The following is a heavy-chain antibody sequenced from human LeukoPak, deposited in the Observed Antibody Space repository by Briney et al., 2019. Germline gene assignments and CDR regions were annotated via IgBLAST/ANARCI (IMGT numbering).Heavy chain of an antibody. CDR2: INAYNGNT. Sequence: ASVKVSCKASGYTLTSYGISWVRQAPGQGLEWMGWINAYNGNTNYAQKLQGRVTMTTDTSTSTAYMELRSLRSDDTAVYYCARDDQWLGSQGHFDYWGQGTLVTVSS. CDR3: ARDDQWLGSQGHFDY. J-gene: IGHJ4*02. CDR1: GYTLTSYG. V-gene: IGHV1-18*01. D-gene: IGHD6-19*01.